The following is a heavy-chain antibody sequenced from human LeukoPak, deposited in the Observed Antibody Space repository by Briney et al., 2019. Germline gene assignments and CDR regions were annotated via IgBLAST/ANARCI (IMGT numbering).Heavy chain of an antibody. V-gene: IGHV1-8*01. CDR3: ARARRGVVATNYYYYYMDV. J-gene: IGHJ6*03. CDR1: GYTFTSYD. CDR2: MNPNSGNT. D-gene: IGHD2-21*02. Sequence: ASVKVSCKASGYTFTSYDINWVLQATGQGLEWMGWMNPNSGNTGYAQKFQGRVTMTRNTSISTAYMELSSLRSEDTAVSYCARARRGVVATNYYYYYMDVWGKGTTVTVSS.